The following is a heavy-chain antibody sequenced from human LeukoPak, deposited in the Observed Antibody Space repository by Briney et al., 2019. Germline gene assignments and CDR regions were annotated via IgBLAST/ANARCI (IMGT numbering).Heavy chain of an antibody. CDR1: GYTFTSYG. D-gene: IGHD5-18*01. CDR3: ARERPDTAMVIDY. V-gene: IGHV1-2*02. Sequence: ASVKVSCKASGYTFTSYGISWVRQAPGQGLEWMGWINPNSGGTNYAQKFQGRVTMTRDTSISTAYMELSRLRSDDTAVYYCARERPDTAMVIDYWGQGTLVTVSS. J-gene: IGHJ4*02. CDR2: INPNSGGT.